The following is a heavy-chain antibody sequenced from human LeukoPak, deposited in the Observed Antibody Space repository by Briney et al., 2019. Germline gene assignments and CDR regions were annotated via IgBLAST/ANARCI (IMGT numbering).Heavy chain of an antibody. V-gene: IGHV1-2*02. CDR2: INPNSGGT. CDR1: GYTFTGYY. Sequence: ASVKVSCKASGYTFTGYYMHWVRQAPGQGLEWMGWINPNSGGTNYAQKFQGRVTMTGDASISTAYMELSRLRSDDTAVYYCARYYDFWSGFASTNWFDPWGQGTLVTVSS. CDR3: ARYYDFWSGFASTNWFDP. J-gene: IGHJ5*02. D-gene: IGHD3-3*01.